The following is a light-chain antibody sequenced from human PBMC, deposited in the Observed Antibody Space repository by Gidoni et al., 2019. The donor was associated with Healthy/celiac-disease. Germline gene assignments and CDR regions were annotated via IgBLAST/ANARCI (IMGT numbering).Light chain of an antibody. CDR1: SSDLGGYNY. CDR3: SSYTSSSTLGGV. Sequence: QSALTQPDSVSGSPGHSITIPCTGTSSDLGGYNYVSWYQQHPGKAPKLMIYEVSNRPSGVSNRFSGSKSGNTASLTISGLQAEDEADYYCSSYTSSSTLGGVFGTGTKVTVL. V-gene: IGLV2-14*01. CDR2: EVS. J-gene: IGLJ1*01.